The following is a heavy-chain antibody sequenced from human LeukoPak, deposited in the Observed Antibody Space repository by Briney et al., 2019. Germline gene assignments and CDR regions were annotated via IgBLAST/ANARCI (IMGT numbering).Heavy chain of an antibody. D-gene: IGHD2-21*01. V-gene: IGHV3-23*01. CDR2: IIGSGRTT. CDR1: GFTFRSFA. J-gene: IGHJ6*03. CDR3: AKKEGDTYFSWYMDV. Sequence: GGSLRLSCAASGFTFRSFAMSWVRQALGKGLEWVSGIIGSGRTTFYADSVKGRFTISRDNSKNTLYLQMNSLRAEDTAIYYCAKKEGDTYFSWYMDVWGKGTTVTVSS.